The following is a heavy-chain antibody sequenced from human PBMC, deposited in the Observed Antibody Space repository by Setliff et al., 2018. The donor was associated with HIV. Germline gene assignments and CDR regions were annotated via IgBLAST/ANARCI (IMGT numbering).Heavy chain of an antibody. Sequence: PSETLSLTCTVSGASFSRGSYYWGWVRQSPGKGLEWIGNIHYSGSIYYNPSLKSRVTIPVDTSKNQFSLKLNSVTAADTAVYYCARHAVPHYYDSSGPSWGQGTLVTVSS. CDR1: GASFSRGSYY. D-gene: IGHD3-22*01. J-gene: IGHJ5*02. V-gene: IGHV4-39*01. CDR2: IHYSGSI. CDR3: ARHAVPHYYDSSGPS.